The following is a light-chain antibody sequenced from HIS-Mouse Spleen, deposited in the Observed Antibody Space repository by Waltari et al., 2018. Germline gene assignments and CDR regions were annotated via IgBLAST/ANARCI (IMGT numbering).Light chain of an antibody. CDR1: ALPKKY. Sequence: SYELTQPPSVSVSPGQTARITCSGDALPKKYAYWYQPKSGQAPGLVIYEDSKRPSGIHKRFSCSSSGTMATLTISGAQVEDEADYYCYSTDSSGNHRVFGGGTKLTVL. CDR3: YSTDSSGNHRV. V-gene: IGLV3-10*01. CDR2: EDS. J-gene: IGLJ2*01.